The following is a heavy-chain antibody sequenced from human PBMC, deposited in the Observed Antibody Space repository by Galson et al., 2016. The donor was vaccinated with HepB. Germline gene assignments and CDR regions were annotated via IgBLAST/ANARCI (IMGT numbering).Heavy chain of an antibody. D-gene: IGHD1-26*01. Sequence: SETLSLTCAVYGGSFSDYSWSWIRQPPGKGLEWIGEINPSGSTNYNPSLKSRVTISVDKSKNQFSLKLSSVTAADTAVYYCVRHGPRSGRLGFLCALDVWGQGTTVTVSS. V-gene: IGHV4-34*01. J-gene: IGHJ6*02. CDR2: INPSGST. CDR3: VRHGPRSGRLGFLCALDV. CDR1: GGSFSDYS.